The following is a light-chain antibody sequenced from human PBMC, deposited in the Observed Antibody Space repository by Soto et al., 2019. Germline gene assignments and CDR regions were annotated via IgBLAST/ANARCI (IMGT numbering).Light chain of an antibody. J-gene: IGKJ1*01. CDR2: GTS. V-gene: IGKV3-15*01. CDR3: HQYNFWPS. Sequence: IVLTQSTVTLSFSPCEIATLSCRASQSVSSSYLAWYQQKPGQSPRLLIYGTSTRATGVPARFSGSGSGTEFTLSISSLQSEDFAVYYCHQYNFWPSFGQGTKVDIK. CDR1: QSVSSSY.